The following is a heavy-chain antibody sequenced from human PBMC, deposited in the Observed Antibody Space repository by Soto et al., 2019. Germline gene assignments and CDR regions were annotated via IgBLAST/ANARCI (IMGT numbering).Heavy chain of an antibody. J-gene: IGHJ4*02. CDR1: GGTISSGGYS. CDR2: IYHSGST. CDR3: ARLGWIGELDY. V-gene: IGHV4-30-2*01. Sequence: SETLSLTCTVSGGTISSGGYSWSWIRQPPGKGLEWIGYIYHSGSTYYNPSLKSRVTISVDRSKNQFSLKLSSVTAAVTAVYYCARLGWIGELDYWGQGTLGTVSS. D-gene: IGHD1-26*01.